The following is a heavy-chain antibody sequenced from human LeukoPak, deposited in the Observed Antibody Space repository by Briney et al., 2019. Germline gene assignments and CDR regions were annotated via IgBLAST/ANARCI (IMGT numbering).Heavy chain of an antibody. CDR2: VSGYNGNT. D-gene: IGHD2-2*01. CDR1: GYTFTSYG. J-gene: IGHJ4*02. Sequence: ASVKVSCKASGYTFTSYGISWVRQAPGQGLEWMGWVSGYNGNTNYAQKLQGRVTMTTDTSTSIAYMELRSLRSDDTAVYYCARDLVVVPAAPGGHWGQGTLVTVSS. CDR3: ARDLVVVPAAPGGH. V-gene: IGHV1-18*01.